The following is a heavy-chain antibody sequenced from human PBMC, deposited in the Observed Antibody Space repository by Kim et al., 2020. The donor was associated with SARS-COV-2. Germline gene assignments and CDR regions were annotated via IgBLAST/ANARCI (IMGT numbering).Heavy chain of an antibody. Sequence: SETLSLTSTVSGGSISSGGYYWSWIRQHPGKGLEWIGYIYYSGSTYYNPSLKSRVTISVDTSKNQFSLKLSSVTAADTAVYYCARSYCSSTSCYAPLRWFDPWGQGTLVTFSS. CDR2: IYYSGST. CDR3: ARSYCSSTSCYAPLRWFDP. V-gene: IGHV4-31*03. D-gene: IGHD2-2*01. CDR1: GGSISSGGYY. J-gene: IGHJ5*02.